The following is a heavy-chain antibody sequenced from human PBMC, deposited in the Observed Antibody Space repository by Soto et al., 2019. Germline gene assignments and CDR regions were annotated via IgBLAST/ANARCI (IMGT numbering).Heavy chain of an antibody. CDR2: IIPIFGTA. CDR1: GGTLSSYA. D-gene: IGHD6-6*01. CDR3: ARDMGLEYSRDWFDP. Sequence: GASVKVSCKASGGTLSSYAISWVRQAPGQGLEWMGGIIPIFGTANYAQKFQGRVTITADESTSTAYMELSSLRSEDTAVYYCARDMGLEYSRDWFDPWGQGTLVTVSS. J-gene: IGHJ5*02. V-gene: IGHV1-69*13.